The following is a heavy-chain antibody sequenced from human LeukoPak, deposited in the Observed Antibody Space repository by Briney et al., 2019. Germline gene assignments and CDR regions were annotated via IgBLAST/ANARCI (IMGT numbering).Heavy chain of an antibody. Sequence: GGSLRLSCAASRFTFSSYSMIWVRQAPGKGLEWVSSISSSSSSIYYADSVKGRFTISRDNAKNPLYLQMNSLRAEDTAVYYCARASKYYYDSSGYPLDYWGQGTLVTVSS. J-gene: IGHJ4*02. CDR2: ISSSSSSI. CDR1: RFTFSSYS. V-gene: IGHV3-21*01. D-gene: IGHD3-22*01. CDR3: ARASKYYYDSSGYPLDY.